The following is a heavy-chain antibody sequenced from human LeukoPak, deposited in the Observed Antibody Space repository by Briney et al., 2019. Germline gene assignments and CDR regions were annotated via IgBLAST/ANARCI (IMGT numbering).Heavy chain of an antibody. V-gene: IGHV4-61*05. CDR1: GGSISSSSYY. Sequence: PSETLSLTCTVSGGSISSSSYYWGWIRQPPGKGLEWIGYIYHRGSANYNPSLKSRVTISVDTSKNQFSLTLSSVTAADTAVYYCAPLVVGGGGREYFDYWGQGTLVTVSS. J-gene: IGHJ4*02. CDR2: IYHRGSA. D-gene: IGHD1-26*01. CDR3: APLVVGGGGREYFDY.